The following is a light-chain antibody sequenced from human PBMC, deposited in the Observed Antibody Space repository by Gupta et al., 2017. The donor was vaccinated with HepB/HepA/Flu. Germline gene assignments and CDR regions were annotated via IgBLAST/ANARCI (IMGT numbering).Light chain of an antibody. CDR3: QQPSNWPPIT. V-gene: IGKV3-11*01. CDR2: DAS. J-gene: IGKJ4*01. Sequence: EIVLTQSPATLSLSPGERATLSCRASQSVRSYLAWYQQKPGQAPRLLIYDASNRDTGIPARFSGSGCGKNLSLTTSSREQEEFAGYYCQQPSNWPPITFGRGTKVDIK. CDR1: QSVRSY.